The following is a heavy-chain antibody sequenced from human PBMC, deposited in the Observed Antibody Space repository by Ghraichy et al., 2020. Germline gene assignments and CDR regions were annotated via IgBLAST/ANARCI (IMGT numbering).Heavy chain of an antibody. Sequence: GGSLRLSCAASGFTFSSFWMTWVRQAPGKGLEWVANINQDGSDKHYADSVKGRFTISRDNAKNSMYLQRNSLRVEDTAVYYCATLLVAAATDLDYWGQGTMVTVSS. CDR1: GFTFSSFW. CDR3: ATLLVAAATDLDY. CDR2: INQDGSDK. V-gene: IGHV3-7*01. J-gene: IGHJ4*02. D-gene: IGHD2-15*01.